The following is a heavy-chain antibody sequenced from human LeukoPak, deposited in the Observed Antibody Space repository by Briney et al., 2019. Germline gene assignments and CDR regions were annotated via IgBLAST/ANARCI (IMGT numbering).Heavy chain of an antibody. CDR2: ISYSGST. CDR1: GGSISSSY. Sequence: SETLSLTCTVSGGSISSSYWSWIRQPPGTGLEWIGYISYSGSTNYNPSLKSRVTISVDTSKNQFSLKLSSVTAADTAVYYCARMFVGSIFGVVIPQVYYFDYWGQGTLVTVSS. J-gene: IGHJ4*02. CDR3: ARMFVGSIFGVVIPQVYYFDY. V-gene: IGHV4-59*01. D-gene: IGHD3-3*01.